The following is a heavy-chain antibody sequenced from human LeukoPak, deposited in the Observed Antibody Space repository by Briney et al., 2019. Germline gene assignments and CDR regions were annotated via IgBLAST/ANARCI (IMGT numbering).Heavy chain of an antibody. J-gene: IGHJ6*03. Sequence: GGSLRLSCAASGFTFSSYAMSWVRQAPGKGLEWVSAISGSGGSTYYADSVKGRFTISRDNSKNTLYLQMNSLRAEDTAVYYCAKKPIQLWSPPHYYYSYYMDVWGKGTTVTVSS. V-gene: IGHV3-23*01. D-gene: IGHD5-18*01. CDR3: AKKPIQLWSPPHYYYSYYMDV. CDR1: GFTFSSYA. CDR2: ISGSGGST.